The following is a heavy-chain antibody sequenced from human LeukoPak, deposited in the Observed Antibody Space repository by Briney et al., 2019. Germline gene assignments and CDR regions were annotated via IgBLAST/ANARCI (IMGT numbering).Heavy chain of an antibody. CDR2: FHNSRTT. V-gene: IGHV4-59*01. D-gene: IGHD3-10*01. J-gene: IGHJ2*01. CDR3: ARLQRITMAGPDYWYFDL. Sequence: KPSETLSLTCTVSGGSISGYSWTWIRQPPGQGLEWIGYFHNSRTTSYNPSLTGRVTISVDTAMDQISLKLNSVTAADTAVYYCARLQRITMAGPDYWYFDLWGRGTLVTVSP. CDR1: GGSISGYS.